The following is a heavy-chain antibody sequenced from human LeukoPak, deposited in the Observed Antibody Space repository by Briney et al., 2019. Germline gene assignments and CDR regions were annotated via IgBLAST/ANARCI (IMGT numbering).Heavy chain of an antibody. V-gene: IGHV5-10-1*01. J-gene: IGHJ4*02. CDR1: GFIFNTYW. Sequence: GESLKISCKGSGFIFNTYWISWVRQMPGKGLEWMGIVDPTDSDVDYSPSFQGHVTISSDTSTSTVYLQWSSLKASDTAVYYCARRARYHSSFPLDFWGQGTQVTVAS. D-gene: IGHD6-13*01. CDR2: VDPTDSDV. CDR3: ARRARYHSSFPLDF.